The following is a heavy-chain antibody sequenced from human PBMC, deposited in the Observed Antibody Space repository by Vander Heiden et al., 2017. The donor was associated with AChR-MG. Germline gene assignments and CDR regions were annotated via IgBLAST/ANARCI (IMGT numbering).Heavy chain of an antibody. CDR1: GYTFTGYY. V-gene: IGHV1-2*06. J-gene: IGHJ5*02. Sequence: QVQLVQSGAEVKKPGASVKVSCKASGYTFTGYYIHWLRQAPGQGLEWMGRINPNSGGTNYAQKFQGRVTMTRDTSISTAYMELSRLISDDTAVYYCARESPEWVVYAGCWFDPWGQGTLVTVSS. CDR3: ARESPEWVVYAGCWFDP. CDR2: INPNSGGT. D-gene: IGHD2-8*02.